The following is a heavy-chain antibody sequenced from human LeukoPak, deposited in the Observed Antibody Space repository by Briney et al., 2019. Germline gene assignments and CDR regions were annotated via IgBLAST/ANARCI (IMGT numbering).Heavy chain of an antibody. D-gene: IGHD4-23*01. Sequence: VASVKVSCKASGYTLIDYYIHWVRQAPGQGLEWMGWISPDSGITNNAQTFEGRVTLTRDTSIGTAFMELSSLRSDDTALYFCAREGRWGNAFDIWGQGTMVSVSS. CDR1: GYTLIDYY. CDR2: ISPDSGIT. J-gene: IGHJ3*02. CDR3: AREGRWGNAFDI. V-gene: IGHV1-2*02.